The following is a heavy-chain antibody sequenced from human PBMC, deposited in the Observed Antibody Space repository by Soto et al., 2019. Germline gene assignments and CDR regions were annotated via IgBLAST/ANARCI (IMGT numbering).Heavy chain of an antibody. CDR2: ISGSGGST. Sequence: LRLSCAASGFTFSIFAMSWVRQSPGKGLEWVSTISGSGGSTYYADAVKGRFTISRDNSMGTLYLQMKSLRVEDTAIYYCAKEVSLGSTVDLGYWVQGALVTVSS. J-gene: IGHJ4*02. CDR3: AKEVSLGSTVDLGY. D-gene: IGHD7-27*01. CDR1: GFTFSIFA. V-gene: IGHV3-23*01.